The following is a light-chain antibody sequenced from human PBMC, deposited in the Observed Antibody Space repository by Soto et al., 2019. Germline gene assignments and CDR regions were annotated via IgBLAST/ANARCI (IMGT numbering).Light chain of an antibody. V-gene: IGLV2-23*01. CDR1: SSGVGSYNL. J-gene: IGLJ3*02. CDR3: CSYAGSSWV. Sequence: QSALTQPASVSGSPGQSITISCTGTSSGVGSYNLVSWYQQYPGKAPKLMIYEGSKRPSGVSSRFSGSKSGNTASLTISGLQAEDEADYYCCSYAGSSWVFGGGTKLTVL. CDR2: EGS.